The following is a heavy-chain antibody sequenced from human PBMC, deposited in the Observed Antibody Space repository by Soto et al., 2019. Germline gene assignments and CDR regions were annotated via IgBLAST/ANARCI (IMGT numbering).Heavy chain of an antibody. V-gene: IGHV4-4*02. CDR1: GGSISSSNW. Sequence: ASETLSLTCAVSGGSISSSNWWSWVRQPPGKGLEWIGEIYHSGSTNYNPSLKSRVTISVDKSKNQFSLKLSSVTAADTAVYYCARMVRSYYYYGMDVWGQGTTVTVSS. D-gene: IGHD3-10*01. J-gene: IGHJ6*02. CDR3: ARMVRSYYYYGMDV. CDR2: IYHSGST.